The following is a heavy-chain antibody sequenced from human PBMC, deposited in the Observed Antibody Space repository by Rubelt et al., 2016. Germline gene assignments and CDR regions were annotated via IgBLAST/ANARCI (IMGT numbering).Heavy chain of an antibody. CDR3: ATHSPANDY. Sequence: QVQLQESGPGLVKPSETLSLTCTVSGGSISSYYWSWIRQPPGKGLEWIGYIYYSGSTDSNPSLQSRLTISVDTSRNQFSLKLSSVTAADTAVYYCATHSPANDYWGQGTLVTVSS. CDR1: GGSISSYY. CDR2: IYYSGST. D-gene: IGHD2-15*01. V-gene: IGHV4-59*08. J-gene: IGHJ4*02.